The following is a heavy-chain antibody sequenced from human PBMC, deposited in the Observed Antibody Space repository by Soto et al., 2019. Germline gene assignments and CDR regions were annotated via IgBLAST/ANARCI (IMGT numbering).Heavy chain of an antibody. J-gene: IGHJ4*02. CDR3: ATRAPAFDY. CDR1: GYTFTDYG. CDR2: FSTSKGNT. V-gene: IGHV1-18*01. Sequence: GPEVKKPGASVKVSCKTSGYTFTDYGISWVRQAPGQGLEWMGWFSTSKGNTNYAQKFQGRVTMTTDTSTSTGYMELRSLRSDDTAVYYCATRAPAFDYWGQGTLVTVSS.